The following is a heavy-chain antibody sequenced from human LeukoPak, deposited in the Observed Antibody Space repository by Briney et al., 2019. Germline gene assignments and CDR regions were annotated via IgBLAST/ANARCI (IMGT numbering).Heavy chain of an antibody. CDR2: ISAYNGNT. CDR1: GGTFNSYA. CDR3: ARWEDYYYYMDV. Sequence: ASVKVSCKASGGTFNSYAISWVRQAPGQGLEWMGWISAYNGNTNYAQKLQGRVTMTTDTSTSTAYMELRSLRSDDTAVYYCARWEDYYYYMDVWGKGTTATISS. D-gene: IGHD1-26*01. J-gene: IGHJ6*03. V-gene: IGHV1-18*01.